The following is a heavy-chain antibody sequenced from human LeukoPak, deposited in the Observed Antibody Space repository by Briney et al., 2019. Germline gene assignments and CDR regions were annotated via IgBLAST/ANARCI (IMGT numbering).Heavy chain of an antibody. CDR1: GFTFDDYA. D-gene: IGHD1-26*01. CDR2: ISWNSGSI. CDR3: AKVGAGGSYYGWFDP. J-gene: IGHJ5*02. V-gene: IGHV3-9*01. Sequence: GGSLRLSCAASGFTFDDYAMHWVRQAPGKGLEWVSGISWNSGSIGYADPVKGRFTISRDNAKNSLYLQMNSLRAEDTALYYCAKVGAGGSYYGWFDPWGQGTLVTVSS.